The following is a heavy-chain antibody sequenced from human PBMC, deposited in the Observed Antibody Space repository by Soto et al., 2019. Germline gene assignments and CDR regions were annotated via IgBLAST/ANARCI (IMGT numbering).Heavy chain of an antibody. CDR2: IYYSGST. Sequence: PSVPMRLRKTVVWGTIINHGGSWIRQPPGKGLEWIGYIYYSGSTNYNPSLKSRVTISVDTSKNQFSLKLSSVTAADTAVYYCATELAVSAFDIWGQGTMVTVSS. V-gene: IGHV4-59*11. D-gene: IGHD3-3*02. CDR3: ATELAVSAFDI. J-gene: IGHJ3*02. CDR1: WGTIINHG.